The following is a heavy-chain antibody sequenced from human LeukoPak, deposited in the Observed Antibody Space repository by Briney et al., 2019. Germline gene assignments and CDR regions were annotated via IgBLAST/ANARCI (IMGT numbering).Heavy chain of an antibody. V-gene: IGHV3-23*01. J-gene: IGHJ4*02. Sequence: GGTLRLSCAASGFTFSNYAMTWVRQAPGKGLEWVSVISGSGGSTYYADSVKGRFTISRDNSKNTLYLQMNSLTVEDTAVYYCAKGTTGMAPRGYFDDWGQGTLVTVPS. CDR1: GFTFSNYA. CDR2: ISGSGGST. CDR3: AKGTTGMAPRGYFDD. D-gene: IGHD5-18*01.